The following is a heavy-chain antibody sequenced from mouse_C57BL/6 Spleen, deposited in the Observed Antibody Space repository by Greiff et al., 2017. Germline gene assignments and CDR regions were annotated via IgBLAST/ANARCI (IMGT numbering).Heavy chain of an antibody. Sequence: QVHVKQSGAELVKPGASVKMSCKASGYTFTSYWITWVKQRPGQGLEWIGDIYPGSGSTNYNEKFKSKATLTVDTSSSTAYMQLSSLTSEDSAVYYCARRSTMVTRAWFAYWGQGTLVTVSA. V-gene: IGHV1-55*01. CDR3: ARRSTMVTRAWFAY. CDR1: GYTFTSYW. D-gene: IGHD2-2*01. J-gene: IGHJ3*01. CDR2: IYPGSGST.